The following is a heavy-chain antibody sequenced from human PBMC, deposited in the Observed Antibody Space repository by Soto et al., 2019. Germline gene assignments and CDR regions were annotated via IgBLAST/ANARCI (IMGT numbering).Heavy chain of an antibody. V-gene: IGHV3-53*01. D-gene: IGHD6-13*01. J-gene: IGHJ3*02. Sequence: VQLVESGGGLIQPGGSLRLSCAASGFTVSSNYMSWVRQAPGKGLEWVSVIYSGGSTYYADSVKGRFTISRDNSKNTLYLQMNSLRAEDTAVYYCASAIAAAGTDAFDIWGQGTMVTVSS. CDR3: ASAIAAAGTDAFDI. CDR2: IYSGGST. CDR1: GFTVSSNY.